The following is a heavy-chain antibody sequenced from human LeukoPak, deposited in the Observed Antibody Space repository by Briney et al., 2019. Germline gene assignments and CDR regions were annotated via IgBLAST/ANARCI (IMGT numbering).Heavy chain of an antibody. V-gene: IGHV3-30-3*01. CDR1: GFTFSSYA. J-gene: IGHJ6*02. D-gene: IGHD6-13*01. CDR2: ISYDGSNK. Sequence: GGSLRLSCAASGFTFSSYAMHWVRQAPGKGLEWVAVISYDGSNKYYADSVKGRFTISRDNSKNTLYLQMNSLRAEDTAVYYCARVKAAAGFRPYYYGMDVWGQGTTVTVSS. CDR3: ARVKAAAGFRPYYYGMDV.